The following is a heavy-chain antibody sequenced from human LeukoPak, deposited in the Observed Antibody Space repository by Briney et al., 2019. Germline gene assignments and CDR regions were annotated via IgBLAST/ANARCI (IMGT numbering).Heavy chain of an antibody. J-gene: IGHJ3*02. CDR3: AKRITMIVVVPGAFDI. CDR2: ISGSGGST. D-gene: IGHD3-22*01. Sequence: GGSLRLSCAASGFTFSSYAMSWVRQAPGKGLEWVSAISGSGGSTYYADSVEGRFTISRDNSKNTLYLQMNSLRAEDTAVYYCAKRITMIVVVPGAFDIWGQGTMVTVSS. CDR1: GFTFSSYA. V-gene: IGHV3-23*01.